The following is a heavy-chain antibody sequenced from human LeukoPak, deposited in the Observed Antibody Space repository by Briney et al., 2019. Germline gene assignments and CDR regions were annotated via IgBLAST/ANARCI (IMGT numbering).Heavy chain of an antibody. V-gene: IGHV4-31*03. CDR3: AGCSGGSPIDAFHI. CDR2: IYYSGSN. J-gene: IGHJ3*02. D-gene: IGHD2-15*01. Sequence: SQTLSLTCTVSGVSINSGAYYWSWLRQHPGKGLEWIGYIYYSGSNYYNPSLKSRVTISVDTSKNQFSLKLSSVTAADTAVYYCAGCSGGSPIDAFHIWGQGTMVTVSS. CDR1: GVSINSGAYY.